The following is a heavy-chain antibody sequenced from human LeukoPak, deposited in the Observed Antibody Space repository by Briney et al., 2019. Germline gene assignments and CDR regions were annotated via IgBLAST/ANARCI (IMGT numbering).Heavy chain of an antibody. CDR2: ISRSSRVI. V-gene: IGHV3-48*04. Sequence: GGSLRLSCAASGFAFSNYSMNWVRQAPGKGLEWLSYISRSSRVIHFAVSVKGRFTISRDNAKNSLYLQMNSLRAEDTALYHCARDMGIAAAGDAFDIWGQGTMVTVSS. CDR3: ARDMGIAAAGDAFDI. CDR1: GFAFSNYS. J-gene: IGHJ3*02. D-gene: IGHD6-13*01.